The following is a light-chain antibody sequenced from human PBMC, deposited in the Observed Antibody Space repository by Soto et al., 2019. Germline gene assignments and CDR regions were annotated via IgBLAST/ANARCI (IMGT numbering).Light chain of an antibody. CDR3: QQYNSHPYT. J-gene: IGKJ2*01. V-gene: IGKV1-5*01. Sequence: DIQMTQSPSTLSASVGDRVTITCRASQSISSWLAWYQQKPGKAPKLLIYDASSLESGVPSRFSCSGSGTEFTLTINSLQPDDFATYYCQQYNSHPYTFGQGTKLEIK. CDR1: QSISSW. CDR2: DAS.